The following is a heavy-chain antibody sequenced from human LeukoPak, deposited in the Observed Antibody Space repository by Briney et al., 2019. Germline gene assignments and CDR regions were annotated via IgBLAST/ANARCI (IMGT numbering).Heavy chain of an antibody. Sequence: ASVKVSCKASGYTFTVNYIHWVRQAPGQGLEWVGWMNPNSGGTNYAQKFQGRVTLTRDTSIITAYMELCSLTSDDTAVYYCARGAGSSWFDYWGQGSLVTVSS. D-gene: IGHD6-13*01. CDR3: ARGAGSSWFDY. CDR1: GYTFTVNY. V-gene: IGHV1-2*02. CDR2: MNPNSGGT. J-gene: IGHJ4*02.